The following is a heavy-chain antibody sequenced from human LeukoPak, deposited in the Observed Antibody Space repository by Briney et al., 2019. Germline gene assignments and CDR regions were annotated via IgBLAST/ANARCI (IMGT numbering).Heavy chain of an antibody. J-gene: IGHJ5*02. Sequence: SSVKVSCKASGGTFSSYTISWVRQAPGQGLEWMGRIIPILGVANYAQKFQGRVTITADKSTSTAYMELSSLRSEDTAVCYCASLERYCSSTSCSKGKNWFDPWGQGTLVTVSS. CDR2: IIPILGVA. CDR3: ASLERYCSSTSCSKGKNWFDP. V-gene: IGHV1-69*02. D-gene: IGHD2-2*01. CDR1: GGTFSSYT.